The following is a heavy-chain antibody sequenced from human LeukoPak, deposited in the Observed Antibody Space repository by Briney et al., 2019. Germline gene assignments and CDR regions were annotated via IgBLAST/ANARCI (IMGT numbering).Heavy chain of an antibody. V-gene: IGHV4-39*01. Sequence: ASETLSLTCTVSGGSISSSSYYWGWIRQPPGKGLEWIGSIYYSGSTYDNPSLKSRVTISVDTSKNQFSLKLSSVTAADTAVYYCARHRDTAMVSYYYYYMDVWGKGTTVTVSS. CDR2: IYYSGST. D-gene: IGHD5-18*01. J-gene: IGHJ6*03. CDR1: GGSISSSSYY. CDR3: ARHRDTAMVSYYYYYMDV.